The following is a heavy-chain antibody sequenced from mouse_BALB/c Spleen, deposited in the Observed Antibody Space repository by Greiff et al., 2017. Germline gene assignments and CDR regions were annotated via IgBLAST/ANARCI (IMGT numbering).Heavy chain of an antibody. CDR3: ARDPLRSLYWYFDV. Sequence: EVQVVESGGGLVQPGGSLRLSCATSGFTFTDYYMSWVRQPPGKALEWLGFIRNKANGYTTEYSASVKGRFTISRDNSQSILYLQMNTLRAEDSATYYCARDPLRSLYWYFDVWGAGTTVTVSS. CDR2: IRNKANGYTT. V-gene: IGHV7-3*02. CDR1: GFTFTDYY. J-gene: IGHJ1*01. D-gene: IGHD1-1*01.